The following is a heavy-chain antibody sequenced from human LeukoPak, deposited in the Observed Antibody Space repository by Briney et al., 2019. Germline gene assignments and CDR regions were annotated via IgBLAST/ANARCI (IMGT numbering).Heavy chain of an antibody. CDR2: MNRDGSEK. Sequence: GGSQRLSCAASGFTFSDYWLSWVRQAPGKGLEWVANMNRDGSEKNYVDSMKGRITISRDNAKNSLYLQMNSLRVEDTAVYYCARDGGIIRFGGQDVWGQGTTVTVS. J-gene: IGHJ6*02. CDR1: GFTFSDYW. CDR3: ARDGGIIRFGGQDV. V-gene: IGHV3-7*01. D-gene: IGHD3-16*01.